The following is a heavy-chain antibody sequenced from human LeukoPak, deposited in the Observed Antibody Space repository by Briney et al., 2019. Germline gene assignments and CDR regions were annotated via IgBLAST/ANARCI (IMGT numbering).Heavy chain of an antibody. J-gene: IGHJ3*02. Sequence: SVKVSCKASGGTFSSYAISWVRQAPGQGLEWMGGIIPIFGTANYAQKFQGRVTITADESTSTAYMELSSLRSEDTAVYYCARIVSGSYGAFDIWGQGTMVTASS. CDR3: ARIVSGSYGAFDI. V-gene: IGHV1-69*13. CDR2: IIPIFGTA. D-gene: IGHD1-26*01. CDR1: GGTFSSYA.